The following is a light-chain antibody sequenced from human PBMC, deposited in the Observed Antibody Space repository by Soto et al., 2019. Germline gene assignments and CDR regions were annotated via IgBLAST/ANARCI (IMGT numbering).Light chain of an antibody. CDR1: QSVNSNY. Sequence: DIVLTQSPGTLALSPGARATLSCRASQSVNSNYLAWYQQKPGQAPRLLIYGASSRATGIPDRFSGSGSGTDFTLTISRLEPEDFAVYYCQQYGTSPITFGQGTRLEIK. J-gene: IGKJ5*01. V-gene: IGKV3-20*01. CDR3: QQYGTSPIT. CDR2: GAS.